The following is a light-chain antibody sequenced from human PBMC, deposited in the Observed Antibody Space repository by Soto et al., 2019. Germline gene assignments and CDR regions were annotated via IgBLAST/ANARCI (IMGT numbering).Light chain of an antibody. CDR2: AAS. Sequence: DIQMTQSPMSLSASVGDRVTITCRARQSINSYLNWYQQKPGKAPKLLIYAASSLHSGVPSRFSGSGSGTDFTLTISSLQPGDFATYYCPQGFSKCLYTVGQGTKLEIK. CDR3: PQGFSKCLYT. J-gene: IGKJ2*01. V-gene: IGKV1-39*01. CDR1: QSINSY.